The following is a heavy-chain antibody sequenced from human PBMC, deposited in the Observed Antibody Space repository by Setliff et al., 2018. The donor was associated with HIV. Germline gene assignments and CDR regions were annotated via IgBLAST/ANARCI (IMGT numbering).Heavy chain of an antibody. Sequence: GASVKVSCKASGYTFISYGISWMRQAPGQGPEWMGWISVDNGDTNYAQKVQGRVSMTTDTSTSTAYMELSSLRSEDTAVYYCATSVATFDSVDYWGQGTLVTVSS. V-gene: IGHV1-18*04. J-gene: IGHJ4*02. CDR2: ISVDNGDT. D-gene: IGHD1-26*01. CDR1: GYTFISYG. CDR3: ATSVATFDSVDY.